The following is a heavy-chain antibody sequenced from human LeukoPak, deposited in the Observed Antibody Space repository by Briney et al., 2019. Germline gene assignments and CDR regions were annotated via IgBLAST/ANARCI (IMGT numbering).Heavy chain of an antibody. CDR2: ISYDGSNK. CDR1: GFTFNNYG. CDR3: AKSRRYFDWSGDY. V-gene: IGHV3-30*18. D-gene: IGHD3-9*01. Sequence: GGSLRLSCAASGFTFNNYGMHWVRQAPGKGLEWVAVISYDGSNKYYADSVKGRFTISRDNSKNTLYLQMNSLRAEDTAVYYCAKSRRYFDWSGDYWGQGTLVTVSS. J-gene: IGHJ4*02.